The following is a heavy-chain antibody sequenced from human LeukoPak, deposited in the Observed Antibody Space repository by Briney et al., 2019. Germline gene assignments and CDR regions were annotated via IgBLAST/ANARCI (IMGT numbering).Heavy chain of an antibody. CDR3: AIGWGDYYGSGSYSPGRFDY. CDR2: IYPGDSDT. J-gene: IGHJ4*02. Sequence: GESLKISCKASGYIFTSYWIGWVRPMPGKGLEWMGIIYPGDSDTRYSPSFQGQVTISADKSISTAFLQWGSLKASDTAMYYCAIGWGDYYGSGSYSPGRFDYWGQGTLVTVSS. V-gene: IGHV5-51*01. CDR1: GYIFTSYW. D-gene: IGHD3-10*01.